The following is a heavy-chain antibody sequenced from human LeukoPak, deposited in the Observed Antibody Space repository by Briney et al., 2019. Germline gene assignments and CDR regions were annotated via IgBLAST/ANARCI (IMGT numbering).Heavy chain of an antibody. CDR2: IKSKTDGGTT. CDR1: GXTFSNAW. D-gene: IGHD6-6*01. J-gene: IGHJ4*02. CDR3: ARDPPSAYTSPWFYFDY. V-gene: IGHV3-15*01. Sequence: GGSLRLSCAASGXTFSNAWMSWVRQAPGKGLERVGLIKSKTDGGTTDYAAPVKGRFTISRDDSKNTLYLQMNSLRAEDTAVYYCARDPPSAYTSPWFYFDYWGQGTLVTVSS.